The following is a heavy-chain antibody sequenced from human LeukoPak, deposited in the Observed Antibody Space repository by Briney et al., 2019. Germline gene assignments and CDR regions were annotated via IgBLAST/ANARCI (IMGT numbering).Heavy chain of an antibody. J-gene: IGHJ5*02. CDR1: GGSISSGDCY. D-gene: IGHD3-3*01. V-gene: IGHV4-30-4*08. CDR3: ARDNLSRFLEWLNWFDP. CDR2: IYYSGSP. Sequence: PSETLSLTCTVSGGSISSGDCYWSWIRQPPGKGLEWIGNIYYSGSPYYNPSIKSRVTISVDTSKNQFSLKLSSVTAADTAVYYCARDNLSRFLEWLNWFDPWGQGTLVTVSS.